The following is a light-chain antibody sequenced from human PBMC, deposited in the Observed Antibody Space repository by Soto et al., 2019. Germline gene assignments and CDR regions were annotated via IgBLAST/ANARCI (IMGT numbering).Light chain of an antibody. J-gene: IGKJ1*01. CDR2: GAS. CDR3: LQNYYSFRT. V-gene: IGKV1-6*01. CDR1: QGIAKD. Sequence: AIQLTQSPSSQSASVGDRATITCRASQGIAKDLGWYQQKPGKAPRLLIFGASFLQSGVPSRFSGSGSGTDFTLTINGLQPEDFATYYCLQNYYSFRTFGQGTKVEIK.